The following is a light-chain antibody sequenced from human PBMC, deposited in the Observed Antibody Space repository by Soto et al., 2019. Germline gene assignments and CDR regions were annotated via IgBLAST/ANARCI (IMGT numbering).Light chain of an antibody. CDR3: GTWDNSLSAV. J-gene: IGLJ2*01. CDR2: DNG. V-gene: IGLV1-51*01. CDR1: SSNIGSIY. Sequence: QSVLTQPPSVSAAPGQKVTISCSGSSSNIGSIYVSWYQQLPGAAPKLLIYDNGKRPSGIPDRFSGSQSGTSATLGITGLQTGDEADYYCGTWDNSLSAVFGGGTKVTVL.